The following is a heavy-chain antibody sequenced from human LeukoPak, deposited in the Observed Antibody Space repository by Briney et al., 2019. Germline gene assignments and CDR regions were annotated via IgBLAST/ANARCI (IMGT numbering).Heavy chain of an antibody. D-gene: IGHD2/OR15-2a*01. V-gene: IGHV4-30-4*01. CDR2: IYYSGST. CDR1: GGSISSGDYY. CDR3: ARVGFYGFDP. J-gene: IGHJ5*02. Sequence: SETLSLTCTVSGGSISSGDYYWSWIRQPPGQGLEWLGYIYYSGSTYYNPSLKSRVTISVDTSKNQFSLKLSSVTAADTAVYYCARVGFYGFDPWGQGTLVTVSS.